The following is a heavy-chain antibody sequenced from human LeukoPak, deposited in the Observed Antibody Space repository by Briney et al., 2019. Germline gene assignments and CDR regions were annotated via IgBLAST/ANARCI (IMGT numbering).Heavy chain of an antibody. J-gene: IGHJ4*02. CDR2: INHSGST. V-gene: IGHV4-34*01. CDR1: GGSFRGYY. Sequence: SETLSLTCAVYGGSFRGYYWSWIRQPPGKGLEWIGEINHSGSTNYNPSLKSRVTISVDTSKNQSSLKLSSVTAADTAVYYCARAMRTVVTPSARFDYWGQGTLVTVSS. CDR3: ARAMRTVVTPSARFDY. D-gene: IGHD4-23*01.